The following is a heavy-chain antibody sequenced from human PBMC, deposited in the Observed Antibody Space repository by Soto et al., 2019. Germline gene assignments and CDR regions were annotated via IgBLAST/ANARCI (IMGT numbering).Heavy chain of an antibody. CDR2: ISSNGGST. D-gene: IGHD5-18*01. J-gene: IGHJ4*02. CDR3: ARHGYNYGGGYFDY. V-gene: IGHV3-23*01. Sequence: GGSLRLSCAASGFTFSSYAVSWVRQAPGKGLEWVSAISSNGGSTYYANSVKGRFTISRDNSKNTLYLQMNSLRAEDTAVYYCARHGYNYGGGYFDYWGQGTLVTVSS. CDR1: GFTFSSYA.